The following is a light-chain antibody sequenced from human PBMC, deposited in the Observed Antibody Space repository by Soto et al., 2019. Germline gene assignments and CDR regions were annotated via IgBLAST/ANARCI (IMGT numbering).Light chain of an antibody. J-gene: IGKJ1*01. CDR3: QQYNSYDT. CDR2: AAS. CDR1: QSISSY. Sequence: DIQMTQSPSSLSASVGDRVTITCRASQSISSYLNWYQQKPGKAPKLLIYAASSLQSGVPSRFSGSGSGTEFTLTISSLQPDDFATYYCQQYNSYDTFGQGTKVDI. V-gene: IGKV1-39*01.